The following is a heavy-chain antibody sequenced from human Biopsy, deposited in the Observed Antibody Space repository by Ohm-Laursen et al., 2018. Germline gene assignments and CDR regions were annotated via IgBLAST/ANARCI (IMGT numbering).Heavy chain of an antibody. CDR3: ARGDSRNGYPYNWFDP. J-gene: IGHJ5*02. CDR1: GYSISSGYN. CDR2: FYHSGST. V-gene: IGHV4-38-2*01. D-gene: IGHD5-18*01. Sequence: GTLSLTCAVSGYSISSGYNWGWIRQPPGKGLEWIGSFYHSGSTYYNPSLKSRVTISVDTSKNQFSLKVSSVTAADTAVYYCARGDSRNGYPYNWFDPWGQGTLVTVSS.